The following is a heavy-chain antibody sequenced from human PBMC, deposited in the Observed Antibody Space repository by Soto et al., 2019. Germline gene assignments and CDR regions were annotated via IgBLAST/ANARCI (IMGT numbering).Heavy chain of an antibody. V-gene: IGHV3-7*01. CDR3: ARDLRYCTNGVCPNYFDY. J-gene: IGHJ4*02. Sequence: EVQLVESGGGLVQPGGSLRLSCAASGFTFSSYWMSWVRQAPGKGLEWVANIKQDGSEKYDVDSVKGRVTISREKDKNSLYLQMNSLRDEATAVYYCARDLRYCTNGVCPNYFDYWGQGTLVTVSS. CDR1: GFTFSSYW. CDR2: IKQDGSEK. D-gene: IGHD2-8*01.